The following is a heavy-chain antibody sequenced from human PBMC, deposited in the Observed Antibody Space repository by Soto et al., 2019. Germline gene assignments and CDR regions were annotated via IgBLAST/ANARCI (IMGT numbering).Heavy chain of an antibody. CDR2: IYYSGST. Sequence: PSETLSLTCTVSGGSISSSSYYWGWIRQPPGKGLEWIGSIYYSGSTYYNPSLKSRVTISVDTSKNQFSLKLSSVNAADTAVYYFAWLRTYVSSCYPMLVPYFDYWGQGTLVTVSS. D-gene: IGHD3-22*01. CDR1: GGSISSSSYY. CDR3: AWLRTYVSSCYPMLVPYFDY. V-gene: IGHV4-39*01. J-gene: IGHJ4*02.